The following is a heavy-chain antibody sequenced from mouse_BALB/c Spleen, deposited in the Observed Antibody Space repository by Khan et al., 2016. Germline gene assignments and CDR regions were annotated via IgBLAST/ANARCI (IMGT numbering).Heavy chain of an antibody. V-gene: IGHV3-2*02. CDR1: GYSITSDYT. J-gene: IGHJ2*01. CDR3: AVIHYYGYFDY. CDR2: ISYSGST. Sequence: VQLQQSGPGLVKPSQSLSLTCTVTGYSITSDYTWNWIRQFPGNKLEWMGFISYSGSTSYNPSLKSRISITRDTSKNQFFLQLNSVTTEDTATYFCAVIHYYGYFDYWGQGTTFTVSS. D-gene: IGHD1-2*01.